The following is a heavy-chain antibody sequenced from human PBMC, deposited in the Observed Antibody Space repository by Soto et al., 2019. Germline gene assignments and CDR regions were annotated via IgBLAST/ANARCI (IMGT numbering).Heavy chain of an antibody. V-gene: IGHV1-69*06. CDR3: AREPRVLAAAGPAFDI. J-gene: IGHJ3*02. CDR2: IIPTFGTA. Sequence: SVKVSFKASGGTFSSYAISWVRQPPGQGLEWMGGIIPTFGTANYAQKFQGRVTITADKYTSTAYMELSSLRSEDTAVYYCAREPRVLAAAGPAFDIWGQGTMVTVSS. D-gene: IGHD6-13*01. CDR1: GGTFSSYA.